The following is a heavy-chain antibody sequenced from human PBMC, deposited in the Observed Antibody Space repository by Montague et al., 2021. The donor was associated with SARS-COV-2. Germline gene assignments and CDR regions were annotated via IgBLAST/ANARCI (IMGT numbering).Heavy chain of an antibody. CDR2: TYYRSKWYN. Sequence: ASPGASLSSDSLSWHWIRPSPSRGLEWLASTYYRSKWYNDSAPSVSGRATVKPDTSRNQFSLHLNSVTPEDTALYFCARKMDSSFDVWGKGTMVSVSS. CDR3: ARKMDSSFDV. J-gene: IGHJ3*01. D-gene: IGHD2-2*03. CDR1: GASLSSDSLS. V-gene: IGHV6-1*01.